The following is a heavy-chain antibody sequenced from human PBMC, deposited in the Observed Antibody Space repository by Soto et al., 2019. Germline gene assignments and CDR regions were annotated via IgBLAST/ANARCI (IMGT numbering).Heavy chain of an antibody. V-gene: IGHV3-23*01. J-gene: IGHJ4*02. CDR1: GFTFSSYA. Sequence: GGSLRLSCAASGFTFSSYAMSWVRQAPGKGLEWVSAISGSGGSTYYADSVKGRFTISRDNSKNTLYLQMNSLRAEDTAVYYRGRHPSQYSSWYFDYWGQGTLVTVSS. CDR3: GRHPSQYSSWYFDY. CDR2: ISGSGGST. D-gene: IGHD6-6*01.